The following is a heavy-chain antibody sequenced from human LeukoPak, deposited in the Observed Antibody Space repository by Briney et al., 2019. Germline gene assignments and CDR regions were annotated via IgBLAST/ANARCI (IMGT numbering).Heavy chain of an antibody. J-gene: IGHJ3*02. Sequence: GASLRPSCATAGLAFSRTWMHWVRQVAGEGPVLVSQIISDGSSTTYADSVERRLTRSRDNAKVMVYVQINSLRVEHAAVYYSAADGGHALQIWGGGTMGTVSS. CDR2: IISDGSST. V-gene: IGHV3-74*01. CDR3: AADGGHALQI. CDR1: GLAFSRTW.